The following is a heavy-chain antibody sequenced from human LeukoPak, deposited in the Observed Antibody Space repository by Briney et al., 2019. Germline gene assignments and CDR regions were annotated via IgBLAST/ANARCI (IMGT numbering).Heavy chain of an antibody. J-gene: IGHJ4*02. D-gene: IGHD6-13*01. CDR2: IYYSGST. V-gene: IGHV4-59*01. CDR1: GGSISSYY. Sequence: SETLSLTCTVSGGSISSYYWSWIRQPPGKGLEWIGYIYYSGSTNCNPSPKSRVTISVDTSKNQFSLKLSSVTAADTAVYYCARVAAAGNDYWGQGTLVTVSS. CDR3: ARVAAAGNDY.